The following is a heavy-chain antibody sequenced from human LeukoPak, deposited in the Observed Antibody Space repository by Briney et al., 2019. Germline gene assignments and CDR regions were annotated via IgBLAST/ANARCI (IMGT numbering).Heavy chain of an antibody. CDR3: ARYYDYVWGSYRHMTDY. CDR2: INHSGST. J-gene: IGHJ4*02. V-gene: IGHV4-34*01. Sequence: SETLSLTCAVYGGSFGGYYWSWIRQPPGKGLEWIGEINHSGSTNYNPSLKSRVTTSVDTSKNQFSLKLSSVTAADTAVYYCARYYDYVWGSYRHMTDYWGQGTLVTVSS. D-gene: IGHD3-16*02. CDR1: GGSFGGYY.